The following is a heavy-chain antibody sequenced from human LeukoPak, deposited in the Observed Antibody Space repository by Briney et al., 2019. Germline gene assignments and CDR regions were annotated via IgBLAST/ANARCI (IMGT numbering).Heavy chain of an antibody. D-gene: IGHD2-15*01. CDR3: ARDTLGVTDIAMDV. V-gene: IGHV3-64*01. J-gene: IGHJ6*03. CDR2: ISSNGGRT. Sequence: GGSLRLSCAASGFTFSSHAMHWVRQAPGKGLEYVSGISSNGGRTYFVNSVKGRFTISRDNSKNTLYLQMGSLSAEDMAVYFCARDTLGVTDIAMDVWGKGITVTVSS. CDR1: GFTFSSHA.